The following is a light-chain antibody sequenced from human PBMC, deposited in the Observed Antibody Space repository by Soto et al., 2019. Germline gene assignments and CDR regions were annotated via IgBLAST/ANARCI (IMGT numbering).Light chain of an antibody. CDR1: HSISTY. CDR3: QKYNGAPFT. V-gene: IGKV1-9*01. J-gene: IGKJ3*01. CDR2: EAS. Sequence: DIQLTQSPSLLSASVGDRVTITCRASHSISTYLNWYQQKPGKAPKLMIYEASTLQSGVPSRFSGSGSGTEFTLTISGLLPEDFATYYCQKYNGAPFTFGPGTKVDIK.